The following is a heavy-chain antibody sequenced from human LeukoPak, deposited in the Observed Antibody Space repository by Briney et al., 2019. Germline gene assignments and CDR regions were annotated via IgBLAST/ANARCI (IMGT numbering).Heavy chain of an antibody. Sequence: ASVKVSCKASGYTFTSYDINWVRQATGQGPEWMGWMNPNSGNTGYAQKFQGRVTMTRNTSISTAYMELSSLRSEDTAVYYCARGVRGIVGATSPGYWGQGTLVTVSS. CDR2: MNPNSGNT. CDR1: GYTFTSYD. CDR3: ARGVRGIVGATSPGY. J-gene: IGHJ4*02. D-gene: IGHD1-26*01. V-gene: IGHV1-8*01.